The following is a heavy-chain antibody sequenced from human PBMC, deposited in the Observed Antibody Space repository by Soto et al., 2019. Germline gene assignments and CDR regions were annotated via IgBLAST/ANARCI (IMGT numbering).Heavy chain of an antibody. D-gene: IGHD1-1*01. Sequence: GESLKISCKGSGYSFTSYWIGWVCQMPGKGLEWMGIIYPGDSDTRYSPSFQGQVTISADKSISTAYLQWSSLKASDTAMYYCARHREERYYYYGMDVWGQGTTVTVSS. CDR1: GYSFTSYW. CDR3: ARHREERYYYYGMDV. V-gene: IGHV5-51*01. CDR2: IYPGDSDT. J-gene: IGHJ6*02.